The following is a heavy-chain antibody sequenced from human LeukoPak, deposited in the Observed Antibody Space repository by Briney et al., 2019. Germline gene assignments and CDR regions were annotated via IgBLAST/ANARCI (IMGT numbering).Heavy chain of an antibody. Sequence: PSETLSLTCTVSGGSISSYYWSWIRQPPGKGLEWIGYIYYSGSTNYNPSLKSRVTISVDTSKNQFSLKLSSVTAADTAVYYCAREDMPYYYVSRGLYASDIWGQGTMVTVSS. CDR3: AREDMPYYYVSRGLYASDI. D-gene: IGHD3-22*01. CDR1: GGSISSYY. CDR2: IYYSGST. V-gene: IGHV4-59*01. J-gene: IGHJ3*02.